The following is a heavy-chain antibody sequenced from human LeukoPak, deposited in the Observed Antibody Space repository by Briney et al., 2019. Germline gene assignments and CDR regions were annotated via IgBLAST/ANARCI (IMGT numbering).Heavy chain of an antibody. CDR1: GFTFSSYS. Sequence: PGGSLRLSCAASGFTFSSYSMTWGRQAPGKGLGWVSSISSSSSYIYYADSVKGRFTISRDNAKNSLYLQMNSLRDGDTAVYYCARGGGRSYSDAFDIWGQGTVVTVSS. V-gene: IGHV3-21*01. CDR3: ARGGGRSYSDAFDI. J-gene: IGHJ3*02. CDR2: ISSSSSYI. D-gene: IGHD1-26*01.